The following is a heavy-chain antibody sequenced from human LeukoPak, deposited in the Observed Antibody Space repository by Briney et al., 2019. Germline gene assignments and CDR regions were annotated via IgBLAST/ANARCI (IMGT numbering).Heavy chain of an antibody. CDR2: IYYSGIT. Sequence: PSATLSLTCTAAVGSISSFYWSWIRPPPGKGLEWIGYIYYSGITNYNPSLKSRGTISVDTSKNQCSLNLSSVTAADTAVYFGARGVGGVGDAFDSWGQGTMVTVSS. V-gene: IGHV4-59*01. J-gene: IGHJ3*02. D-gene: IGHD1-26*01. CDR1: VGSISSFY. CDR3: ARGVGGVGDAFDS.